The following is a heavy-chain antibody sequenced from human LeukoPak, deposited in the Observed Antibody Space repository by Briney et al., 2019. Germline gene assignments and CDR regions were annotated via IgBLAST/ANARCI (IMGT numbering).Heavy chain of an antibody. CDR1: GYTFTNYW. CDR2: IYPGDSDT. Sequence: GESLKISCQVSGYTFTNYWIGWVRQTPGKGLEWMGIIYPGDSDTRYSPSFQGQVTISVDKSISTAYLHWSSLKASDTAIYYCARQNAEVSYFHYWGQGTLVTVSS. D-gene: IGHD1-1*01. V-gene: IGHV5-51*01. CDR3: ARQNAEVSYFHY. J-gene: IGHJ4*02.